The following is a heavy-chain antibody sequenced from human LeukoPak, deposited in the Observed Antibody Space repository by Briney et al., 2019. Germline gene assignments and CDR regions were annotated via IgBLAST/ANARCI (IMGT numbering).Heavy chain of an antibody. D-gene: IGHD3-10*01. V-gene: IGHV4-4*07. CDR2: IYVSGRI. CDR1: GGSISNLY. Sequence: SETLSLTCSVSGGSISNLYLSWIRQPAGKGLEWIGRIYVSGRIDYNPSLRSRVTMSVDTSKNQLSLRVRSVTAADTGVYYCARDSGTTGEVKFDPWGQGTLVTVSS. J-gene: IGHJ5*02. CDR3: ARDSGTTGEVKFDP.